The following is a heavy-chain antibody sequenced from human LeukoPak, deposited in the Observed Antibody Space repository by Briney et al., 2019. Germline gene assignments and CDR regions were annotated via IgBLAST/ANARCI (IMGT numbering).Heavy chain of an antibody. CDR2: IYHSGST. CDR1: GFTFSSYA. V-gene: IGHV4-38-2*01. CDR3: ARHLPRLGWFDP. J-gene: IGHJ5*02. Sequence: GSLRLSCAASGFTFSSYAMSWIRQPPGKGLEWIGSIYHSGSTYYNPSLKSRVTISVDTSKNQFSLKLSSVTAADTAVYYCARHLPRLGWFDPWGQGTLATVSS. D-gene: IGHD3-16*01.